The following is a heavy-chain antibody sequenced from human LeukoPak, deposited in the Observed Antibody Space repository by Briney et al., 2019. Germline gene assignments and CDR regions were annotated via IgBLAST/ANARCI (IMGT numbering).Heavy chain of an antibody. CDR3: ARGGGSDV. Sequence: PGGSLRLSCEASGFTFRDYYVTWIRQVPGQGLEWIGYINRSGSTTYYADSVKGRFTISRDNAKNSLYLQMDSLRAEDTAVYFCARGGGSDVWGQGATVTVSS. D-gene: IGHD2-15*01. CDR2: INRSGSTT. J-gene: IGHJ6*02. CDR1: GFTFRDYY. V-gene: IGHV3-11*01.